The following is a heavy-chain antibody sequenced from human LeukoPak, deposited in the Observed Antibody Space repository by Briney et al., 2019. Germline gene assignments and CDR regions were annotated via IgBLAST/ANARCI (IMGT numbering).Heavy chain of an antibody. V-gene: IGHV3-7*03. CDR1: GFTFSNYW. D-gene: IGHD6-19*01. Sequence: AGGSLRLSCAASGFTFSNYWMHWVRQAPGKGLEWVANIKQDGSKIYYVDSVKGRFTISRDNAKNSLYLQMNSLRVEDTAFYYCAKDNRRHYTSGPNPDSLHWGQGTLVTVSS. CDR2: IKQDGSKI. CDR3: AKDNRRHYTSGPNPDSLH. J-gene: IGHJ4*02.